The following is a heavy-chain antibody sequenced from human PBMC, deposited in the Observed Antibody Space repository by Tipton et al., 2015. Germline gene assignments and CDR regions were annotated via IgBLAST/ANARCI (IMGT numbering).Heavy chain of an antibody. V-gene: IGHV4-34*01. CDR1: GGSFSDYY. CDR3: ARARGRHGGLFDS. Sequence: TLSLTCAVYGGSFSDYYWTWVRQSPGKGLEWIGEINYSATTHYNPSLGSRVTISVDTSKTQFSLKMSSVTATDTAVYYCARARGRHGGLFDSWGQGTLVTVSS. CDR2: INYSATT. J-gene: IGHJ4*02. D-gene: IGHD4-23*01.